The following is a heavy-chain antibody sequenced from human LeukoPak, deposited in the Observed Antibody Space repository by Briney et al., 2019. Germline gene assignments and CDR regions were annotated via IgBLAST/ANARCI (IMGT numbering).Heavy chain of an antibody. V-gene: IGHV1-46*01. D-gene: IGHD5-18*01. J-gene: IGHJ4*02. Sequence: ASVKVSCKASGYTFTSYYMHWVRQAPGQGLEWMGIIEPTSGSTSYAQNFQGKVNMTRDTSSSRVNMELSTLRSEDTAVYYCARGYTYGDYWGQGTLVTVSS. CDR1: GYTFTSYY. CDR3: ARGYTYGDY. CDR2: IEPTSGST.